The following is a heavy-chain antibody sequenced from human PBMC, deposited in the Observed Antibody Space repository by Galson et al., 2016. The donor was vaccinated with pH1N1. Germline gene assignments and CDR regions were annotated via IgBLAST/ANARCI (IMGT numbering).Heavy chain of an antibody. Sequence: PVQSLRLSCAASGFTFSTYWMHWVRQAPGKGLEWVANINQDGSEKYYVDSVEGRFTISRDNAKNSLFLQMNSLRAEDTAVYYCARRYFDYWGQGTLVSVSS. CDR1: GFTFSTYW. J-gene: IGHJ4*02. CDR2: INQDGSEK. V-gene: IGHV3-7*03. CDR3: ARRYFDY.